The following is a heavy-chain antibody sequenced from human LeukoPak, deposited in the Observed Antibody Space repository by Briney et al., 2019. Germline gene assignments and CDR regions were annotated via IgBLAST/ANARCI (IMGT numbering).Heavy chain of an antibody. Sequence: SETLSLTCAVYGGSFSGYYWSWIRQPPGKGLEWIGEINHSGSTNYNPSLKSRVTISVDTSKNQFPLKLSSVTAADTAVYYCARGSSDAFDIWGQGTMVTVSS. CDR2: INHSGST. CDR1: GGSFSGYY. J-gene: IGHJ3*02. CDR3: ARGSSDAFDI. V-gene: IGHV4-34*01.